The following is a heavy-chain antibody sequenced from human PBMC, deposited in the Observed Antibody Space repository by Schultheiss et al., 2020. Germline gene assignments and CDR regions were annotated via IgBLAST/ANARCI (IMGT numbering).Heavy chain of an antibody. CDR2: ISYDGSNK. D-gene: IGHD2-21*01. CDR1: GFTFSSYA. Sequence: GGSLRLSFAASGFTFSSYAMHWVRQAPGKGLEWVAVISYDGSNKYYADSVKGRFTISRDNSKNTLYLQMNSLRAEDTAVYYCARERPLRVVIAENWFDPWGQGTLVTGSS. V-gene: IGHV3-30-3*01. J-gene: IGHJ5*02. CDR3: ARERPLRVVIAENWFDP.